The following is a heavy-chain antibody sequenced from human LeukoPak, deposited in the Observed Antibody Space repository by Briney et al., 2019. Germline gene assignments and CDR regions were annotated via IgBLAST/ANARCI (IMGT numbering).Heavy chain of an antibody. Sequence: GGSLKSSCKGSGYGFTSYWIGWVRQMPGKGLEWMGIIYPGDSDTRYSPSFQGQVTISADKSITTAYLQWSSLKASDTAMYYCARRHSSIDYWGQGTLVTVSS. J-gene: IGHJ4*02. CDR1: GYGFTSYW. CDR2: IYPGDSDT. D-gene: IGHD6-13*01. V-gene: IGHV5-51*01. CDR3: ARRHSSIDY.